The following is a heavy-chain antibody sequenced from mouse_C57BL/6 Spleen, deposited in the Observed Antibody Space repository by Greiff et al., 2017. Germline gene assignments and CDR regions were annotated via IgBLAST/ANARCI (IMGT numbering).Heavy chain of an antibody. CDR1: GFTFSGYA. J-gene: IGHJ1*03. Sequence: EVQLVESGGGLVKPGGSLKLSCAASGFTFSGYAMSWVRQNPEKRLEWVATISDGGSYTYYPDNVKGRFTISRDNAKNNLYLQMSHLKSEDTAMYYCARALLEGYFDVWGTGTTVTVSS. D-gene: IGHD2-14*01. V-gene: IGHV5-4*01. CDR3: ARALLEGYFDV. CDR2: ISDGGSYT.